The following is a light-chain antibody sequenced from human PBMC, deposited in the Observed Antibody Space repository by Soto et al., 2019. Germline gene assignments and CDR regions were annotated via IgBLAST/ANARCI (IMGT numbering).Light chain of an antibody. V-gene: IGLV2-8*01. CDR3: TSYAASKNVV. J-gene: IGLJ2*01. CDR2: EVN. Sequence: QSALTQPPSASGSPGQSVTISCTGTSSDVGNYNYVSWYQQYPGKAPKLMIYEVNKRPSGVPDRFSGSKSGNTASLTVSGLQAEDEADYYCTSYAASKNVVFGGGTKLTV. CDR1: SSDVGNYNY.